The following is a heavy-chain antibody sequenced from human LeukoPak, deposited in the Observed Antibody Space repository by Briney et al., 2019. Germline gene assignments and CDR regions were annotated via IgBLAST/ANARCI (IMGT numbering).Heavy chain of an antibody. D-gene: IGHD3-22*01. Sequence: GRSLRLSCAASGFTFSSYGMHWVRQAPGKGLEWVAVISYDGSNKYYADSVKGRFTISRDNSKSTLYLQMNSLRAEDTAVYYCAKAYYYDSSGYPDYWGQGTLVTVSS. CDR1: GFTFSSYG. J-gene: IGHJ4*02. CDR2: ISYDGSNK. V-gene: IGHV3-30*18. CDR3: AKAYYYDSSGYPDY.